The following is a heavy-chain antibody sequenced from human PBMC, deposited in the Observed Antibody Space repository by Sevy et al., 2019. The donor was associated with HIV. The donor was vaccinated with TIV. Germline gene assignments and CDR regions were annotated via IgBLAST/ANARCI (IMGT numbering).Heavy chain of an antibody. V-gene: IGHV3-30*09. Sequence: GGSLRLSCAASGFTFSSYALLWVRQAPGKGLEWVSLISYDGSKKYYSDSVKGRFAISRDESKTTLFLQMNSLRSEDTVLYYCARVGVSYCTDDCYHRFDYWGRGTLVTVSS. CDR2: ISYDGSKK. CDR3: ARVGVSYCTDDCYHRFDY. CDR1: GFTFSSYA. J-gene: IGHJ4*02. D-gene: IGHD2-21*02.